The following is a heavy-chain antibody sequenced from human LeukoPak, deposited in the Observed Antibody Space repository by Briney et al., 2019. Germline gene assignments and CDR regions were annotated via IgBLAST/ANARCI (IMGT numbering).Heavy chain of an antibody. D-gene: IGHD2-8*01. CDR3: ARDRGVRAAYYYYYYMDV. J-gene: IGHJ6*03. V-gene: IGHV3-30*01. CDR1: GFTSSGYA. Sequence: GGSLRLSCAASGFTSSGYAMHWVRQAPGKGLEWVAVISYDGSNKYYADSVKGRFTISRDNSKNTLYLQMNSLRAEDTAVYYCARDRGVRAAYYYYYYMDVWGKGTTVTVSS. CDR2: ISYDGSNK.